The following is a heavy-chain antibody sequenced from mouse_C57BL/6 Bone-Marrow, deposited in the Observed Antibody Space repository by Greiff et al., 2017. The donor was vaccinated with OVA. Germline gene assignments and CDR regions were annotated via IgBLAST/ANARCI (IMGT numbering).Heavy chain of an antibody. CDR2: INPYNGGT. V-gene: IGHV1-19*01. J-gene: IGHJ2*01. Sequence: EVQLVESGPVLVKPGASVKMSCKASGYTFTDYYMNWVKQSHGKSLEWIGVINPYNGGTSYNQKFKGKATLTVDKSSSTAYMELNSLTSEDSAVYYCARLVLRYFDYWGQGTTLTVSS. D-gene: IGHD1-1*01. CDR1: GYTFTDYY. CDR3: ARLVLRYFDY.